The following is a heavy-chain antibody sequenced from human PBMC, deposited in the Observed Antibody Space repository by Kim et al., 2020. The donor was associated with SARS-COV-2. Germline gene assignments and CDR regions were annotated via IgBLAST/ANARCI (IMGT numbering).Heavy chain of an antibody. CDR1: GGSISSSSYY. J-gene: IGHJ6*02. CDR2: IYYSGST. Sequence: PSETLSLTCTVSGGSISSSSYYWGWIRQPPGKGLEWIGNIYYSGSTYYNPSLKSRVTISVDTSKNQFSLKLSSVTAADTAVYYCARHNPLGRYFDWLSAHGVYYGMDVWGQGTTVTVSS. CDR3: ARHNPLGRYFDWLSAHGVYYGMDV. V-gene: IGHV4-39*01. D-gene: IGHD3-9*01.